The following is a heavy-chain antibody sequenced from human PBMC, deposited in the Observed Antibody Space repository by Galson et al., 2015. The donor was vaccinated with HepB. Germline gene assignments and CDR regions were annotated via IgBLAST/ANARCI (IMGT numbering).Heavy chain of an antibody. CDR3: AKEGVSGWSYYYYYGMDV. CDR1: GFTFSSYG. CDR2: ISYDGSNK. D-gene: IGHD6-19*01. J-gene: IGHJ6*02. V-gene: IGHV3-30*18. Sequence: SLRLSCAASGFTFSSYGMHWVRQAPGKGLEWVAVISYDGSNKYYADSVKGRFTISRDNSKNTLYLQMNSLRAEDTAVYYCAKEGVSGWSYYYYYGMDVWGQGTTVTVSS.